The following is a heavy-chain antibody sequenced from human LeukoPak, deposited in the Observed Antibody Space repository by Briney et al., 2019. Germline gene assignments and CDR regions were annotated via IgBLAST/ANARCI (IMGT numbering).Heavy chain of an antibody. Sequence: GGSLRLSCAASGFTFSSYSMNWIRQAPGKGLEWVSSISSSTSYIYYADSVKGRFTISKDNAKNSLYLQMNSLRAEDTAVYYCARAGGSAVSHSDYWGQGSLVTVSS. J-gene: IGHJ4*02. CDR3: ARAGGSAVSHSDY. CDR1: GFTFSSYS. D-gene: IGHD3-10*01. CDR2: ISSSTSYI. V-gene: IGHV3-21*01.